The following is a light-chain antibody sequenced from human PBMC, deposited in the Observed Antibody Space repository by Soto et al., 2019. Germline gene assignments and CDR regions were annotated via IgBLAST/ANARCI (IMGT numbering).Light chain of an antibody. CDR2: QVT. V-gene: IGLV2-14*01. J-gene: IGLJ1*01. Sequence: QSALTQPASVSGSLGQSITISCTGTTRDIAGYNYISWYQQLPGKAPKLMIYQVTIRPSGISNRFSGSKSGNTASLTISGLQAEDEADYYCSSYAGSNTDYVFGTGTKLTVL. CDR1: TRDIAGYNY. CDR3: SSYAGSNTDYV.